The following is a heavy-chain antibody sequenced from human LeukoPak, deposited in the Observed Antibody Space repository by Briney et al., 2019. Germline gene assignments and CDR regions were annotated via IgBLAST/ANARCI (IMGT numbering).Heavy chain of an antibody. CDR3: TAEKNGSPHY. CDR2: IYYTGST. CDR1: RGSVSSSTYY. V-gene: IGHV4-39*07. J-gene: IGHJ4*02. D-gene: IGHD2-8*01. Sequence: SETLSLTCTVSRGSVSSSTYYWSWVRQPPGKGLEWIASIYYTGSTYYNPSLKSRVTISLDMSKNEFFLTMTSVTAADTAVYFCTAEKNGSPHYWGQGTLVTVSS.